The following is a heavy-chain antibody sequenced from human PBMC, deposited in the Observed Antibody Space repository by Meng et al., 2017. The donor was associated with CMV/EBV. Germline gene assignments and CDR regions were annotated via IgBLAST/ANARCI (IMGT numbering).Heavy chain of an antibody. CDR2: ISFDGNKT. V-gene: IGHV3-30*02. J-gene: IGHJ6*02. Sequence: GESLKISCAASGFTFSRFGMHWVRQAPGKGLEWVSYISFDGNKTYYADSVRGRFTILRDVSGTTLYLQMNSLRAEDAAVYYCAKDYYYYAMDVWGLGSTVTVSS. CDR3: AKDYYYYAMDV. CDR1: GFTFSRFG.